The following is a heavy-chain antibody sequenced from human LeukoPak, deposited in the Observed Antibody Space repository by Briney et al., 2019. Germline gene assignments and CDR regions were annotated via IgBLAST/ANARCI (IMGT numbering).Heavy chain of an antibody. J-gene: IGHJ4*02. CDR2: IKRKSDGGTP. CDR1: GFTFSSYA. Sequence: PGGSLRLSCAASGFTFSSYAMSWVRQAPGKGLEWVGRIKRKSDGGTPDSAAPVKGRFTISRDDSKDTLYLQMNSLKTEDTAVYYCATDLGGYYSGSGTYWGSLDYWGQGTVVTVSS. V-gene: IGHV3-15*01. CDR3: ATDLGGYYSGSGTYWGSLDY. D-gene: IGHD3-10*01.